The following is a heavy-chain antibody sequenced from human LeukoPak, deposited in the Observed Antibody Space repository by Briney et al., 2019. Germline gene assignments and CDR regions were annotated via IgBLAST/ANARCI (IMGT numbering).Heavy chain of an antibody. Sequence: PSETLSLTCAVYGGSFSGYYWSWIRQPPGKGLEWIGEINHSGSTNYNPSLKSRVTISVDTSKNQFSLKLSSVTAADTAVYYCARNYYGSGSYCMDVWGQGTTVTVSS. D-gene: IGHD3-10*01. CDR3: ARNYYGSGSYCMDV. CDR2: INHSGST. V-gene: IGHV4-34*09. CDR1: GGSFSGYY. J-gene: IGHJ6*02.